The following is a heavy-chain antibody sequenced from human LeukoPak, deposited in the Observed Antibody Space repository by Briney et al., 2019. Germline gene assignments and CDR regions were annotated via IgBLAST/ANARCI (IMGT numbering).Heavy chain of an antibody. Sequence: GGSLRLSSAASGFTFSSYWMSWVRQAPGKGLEWVSGVNWKGDSTGYADSVKGRFTISRDSAKNSLYLQMNSLRAEDTALYYCVRDANTAWELDAYDLWGQGTMVTVSS. V-gene: IGHV3-20*04. J-gene: IGHJ3*01. CDR3: VRDANTAWELDAYDL. CDR2: VNWKGDST. D-gene: IGHD1-26*01. CDR1: GFTFSSYW.